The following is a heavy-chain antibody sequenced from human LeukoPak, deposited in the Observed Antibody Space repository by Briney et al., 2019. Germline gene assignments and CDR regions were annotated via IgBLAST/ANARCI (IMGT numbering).Heavy chain of an antibody. V-gene: IGHV1-2*02. CDR2: INPNSGGT. CDR1: GYTFTGYY. CDR3: ARDRQLSFGVVIPRWFDP. J-gene: IGHJ5*02. D-gene: IGHD3-3*01. Sequence: EASVKVSCKASGYTFTGYYMHWVRQAPGQGLEWMGWINPNSGGTNYAQKFQGRVTMTRDTSISTAYMELSRLRSDDTAVYYCARDRQLSFGVVIPRWFDPWGRGTLVTVSS.